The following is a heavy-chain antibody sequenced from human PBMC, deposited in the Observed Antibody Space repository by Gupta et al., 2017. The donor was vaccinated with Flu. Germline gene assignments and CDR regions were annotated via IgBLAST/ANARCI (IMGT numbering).Heavy chain of an antibody. J-gene: IGHJ6*02. CDR2: INHSGST. V-gene: IGHV4-34*01. CDR3: ASVYCSSTSCYLDGMDV. Sequence: GKGLEWIGEINHSGSTNYNPSLKSRGTISVDTSKNQFSLKLSSVTAADTAVYYCASVYCSSTSCYLDGMDVWGQGTTVTVSS. D-gene: IGHD2-2*01.